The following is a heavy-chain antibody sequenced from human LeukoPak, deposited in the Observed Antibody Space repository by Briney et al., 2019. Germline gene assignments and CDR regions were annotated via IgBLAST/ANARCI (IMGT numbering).Heavy chain of an antibody. CDR3: ASSVPPVAFDY. J-gene: IGHJ4*02. Sequence: SETLSLTCAVYGGSFSGYYWSWIRQPPGKGLEWIGSIYYSGSTYYNPSLKSRVTISVDTSKNQFSLKLSSVTAADTAVYYCASSVPPVAFDYWGQGTLVTVSS. CDR1: GGSFSGYY. CDR2: IYYSGST. D-gene: IGHD2-15*01. V-gene: IGHV4-34*01.